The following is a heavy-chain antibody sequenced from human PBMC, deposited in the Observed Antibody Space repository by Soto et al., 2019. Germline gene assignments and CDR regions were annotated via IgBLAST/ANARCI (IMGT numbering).Heavy chain of an antibody. CDR1: GFTFSSYG. CDR3: AKDKGYCSGGSCYSGWFDP. Sequence: QVQLVESGGGVVQPGRSLRLSCAASGFTFSSYGMHWVRQAPGKGLEWVAVISYDGSNKNYADSVKGRFTISRDNSKNTLYLQMNSLRAEDTAVYYCAKDKGYCSGGSCYSGWFDPWGQGTLVTVSS. CDR2: ISYDGSNK. J-gene: IGHJ5*02. D-gene: IGHD2-15*01. V-gene: IGHV3-30*18.